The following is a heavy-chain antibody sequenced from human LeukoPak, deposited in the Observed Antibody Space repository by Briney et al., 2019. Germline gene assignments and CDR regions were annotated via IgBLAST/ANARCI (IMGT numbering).Heavy chain of an antibody. V-gene: IGHV4-4*02. J-gene: IGHJ5*02. CDR1: GGSISSSNW. Sequence: SETLSLTCAVSGGSISSSNWWSWVRQPPGKGLEWIGEIYHSGSTNYNPSLKSRVTISVDKSKNQFSLKLSSVTAADTAVYYCARAGPGYCSSTSCRDNWFDPWGQGTLVTVSS. D-gene: IGHD2-2*01. CDR3: ARAGPGYCSSTSCRDNWFDP. CDR2: IYHSGST.